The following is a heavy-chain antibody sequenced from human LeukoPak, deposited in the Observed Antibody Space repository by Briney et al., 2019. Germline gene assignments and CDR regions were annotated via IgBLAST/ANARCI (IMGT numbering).Heavy chain of an antibody. V-gene: IGHV3-30-3*01. J-gene: IGHJ3*01. CDR2: ISYDGSNK. CDR1: GFTFSRNA. D-gene: IGHD5-24*01. Sequence: PGRSLRLSCAASGFTFSRNAMHWVRQAPGKGLEWVALISYDGSNKYYADSVTGRFTISRDNSKNTLYLQMNSLRGEDTALYYCAREDGEYFDYWGQGTMVTVSS. CDR3: AREDGEYFDY.